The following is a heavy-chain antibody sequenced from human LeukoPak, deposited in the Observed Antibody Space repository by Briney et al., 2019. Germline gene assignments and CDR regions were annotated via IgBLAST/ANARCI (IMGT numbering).Heavy chain of an antibody. CDR3: VTRGVSKSYCSIHNSYLTTIDY. CDR2: ISGNNAHK. D-gene: IGHD2-2*01. Sequence: ASVKVSCKASGYTFTNYAVTWVRQAPGKGLEWMGWISGNNAHKNYAQKVQGRVTMTTDTSTATAYMEPRSLRSDDTAVSYCVTRGVSKSYCSIHNSYLTTIDYWGQGTRVTVSS. CDR1: GYTFTNYA. V-gene: IGHV1-18*01. J-gene: IGHJ4*02.